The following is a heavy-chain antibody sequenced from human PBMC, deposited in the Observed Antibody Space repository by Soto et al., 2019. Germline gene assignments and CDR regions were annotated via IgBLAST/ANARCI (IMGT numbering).Heavy chain of an antibody. J-gene: IGHJ4*02. CDR2: ISSSGDYL. D-gene: IGHD6-25*01. V-gene: IGHV3-21*01. CDR1: GFTFRRNN. CDR3: VRGGDDEDGAAAPWVFFEN. Sequence: PGGSLRLSCAASGFTFRRNNMNWVRQAPGKGLEWVASISSSGDYLYYADSVKGRFIISRDNFQNSLFLQMNNLRADDTAVYYCVRGGDDEDGAAAPWVFFENWGQGTPVTVSS.